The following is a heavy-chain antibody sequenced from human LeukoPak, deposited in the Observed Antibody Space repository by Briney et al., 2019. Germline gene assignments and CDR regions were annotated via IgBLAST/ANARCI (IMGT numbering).Heavy chain of an antibody. D-gene: IGHD3-22*01. CDR3: ARNRYGYGSGGYFPEHFHQ. CDR2: ISTSSSYI. V-gene: IGHV3-21*01. Sequence: GGSLRLSCAASGFTFNSFGMHWVRQAPGKGLEWVSSISTSSSYIFYADSVKGRFTISRDNTKKLLFLQMNSLRADDTAVYFCARNRYGYGSGGYFPEHFHQWGQGTLVSVS. J-gene: IGHJ1*01. CDR1: GFTFNSFG.